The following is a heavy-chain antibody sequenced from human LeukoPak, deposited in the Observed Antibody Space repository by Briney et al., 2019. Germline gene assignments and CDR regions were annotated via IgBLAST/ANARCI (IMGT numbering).Heavy chain of an antibody. CDR3: ARAHDILTGYYFDY. Sequence: SETLSLTCTVSGGSISSYYWSWIRRPAGKGLEWIGRIYISGSTNYNPSLKSRVTMSVDTSKNQVSLELSSVTAADTAVYYCARAHDILTGYYFDYWGQGTLVTVSS. CDR2: IYISGST. J-gene: IGHJ4*02. CDR1: GGSISSYY. V-gene: IGHV4-4*07. D-gene: IGHD3-9*01.